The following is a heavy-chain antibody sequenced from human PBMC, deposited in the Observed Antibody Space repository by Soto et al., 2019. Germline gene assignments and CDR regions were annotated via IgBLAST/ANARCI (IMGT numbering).Heavy chain of an antibody. J-gene: IGHJ4*02. D-gene: IGHD2-21*02. CDR1: GDTFSDYY. CDR2: VNPSGGHT. CDR3: ARGGHVVVVTAALDY. V-gene: IGHV1-46*01. Sequence: QVQLMQSGAEVKKPGASVKVSCKASGDTFSDYYIHWVRQAPEQGLEWMGTVNPSGGHTTYSQHFLGRVTMTRDTSTRTLHMELTSLTSEDTAVYYCARGGHVVVVTAALDYWGQGTLVTVSS.